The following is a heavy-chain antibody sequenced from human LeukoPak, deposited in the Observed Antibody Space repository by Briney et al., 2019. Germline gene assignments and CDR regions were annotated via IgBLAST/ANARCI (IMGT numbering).Heavy chain of an antibody. CDR3: ARQDILTGYGYFDY. CDR1: GGSISSSSYY. D-gene: IGHD3-9*01. CDR2: IYYSGST. Sequence: SETLSLTCTVSGGSISSSSYYWGWIRQPPGKGLEWIGSIYYSGSTYYNPSPKSRVTISVDTSKNQFSLKLSSVTAADTAVYYCARQDILTGYGYFDYWGQGTLVTVSS. V-gene: IGHV4-39*01. J-gene: IGHJ4*02.